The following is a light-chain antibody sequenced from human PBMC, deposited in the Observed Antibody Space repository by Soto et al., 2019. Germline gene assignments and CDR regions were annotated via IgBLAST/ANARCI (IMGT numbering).Light chain of an antibody. CDR2: EVN. Sequence: QSALTQPPSASGSPGQSVTISCTGTSSDVGGYDYVSWYQQHPGKAPKLMICEVNKRPSGVPDRFSGSKSGNTASLTVSGLRAEDEADYYCSSYAGSNNLVFGGGTKLTVL. CDR3: SSYAGSNNLV. V-gene: IGLV2-8*01. CDR1: SSDVGGYDY. J-gene: IGLJ2*01.